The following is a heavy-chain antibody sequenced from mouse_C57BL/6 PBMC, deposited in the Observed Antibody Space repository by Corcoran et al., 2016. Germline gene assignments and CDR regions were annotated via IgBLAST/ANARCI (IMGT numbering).Heavy chain of an antibody. CDR1: GYTFTDYY. CDR2: INPNNGGT. CDR3: ARSPSPYAMDY. Sequence: EVQLQQSGPELVKPGASVKISCKASGYTFTDYYMNWVKQSHGKSLEWIGDINPNNGGTSYNQKFKGKATLTVDKSSSTAYMELRSLTSEDSAVYYCARSPSPYAMDYWGQGTSVTVSS. J-gene: IGHJ4*01. V-gene: IGHV1-26*01.